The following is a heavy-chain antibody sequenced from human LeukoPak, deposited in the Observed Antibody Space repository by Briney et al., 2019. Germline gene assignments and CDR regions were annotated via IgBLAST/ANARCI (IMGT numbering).Heavy chain of an antibody. V-gene: IGHV3-21*01. CDR3: ARDGSSSWWYFDY. CDR1: GFTFSSYS. CDR2: ISSSSSYI. J-gene: IGHJ4*02. D-gene: IGHD6-13*01. Sequence: GGSLRLSCAASGFTFSSYSMNWVRQAPGKGLECVSYISSSSSYIYYAASVKGRFPISKANAKNSLYLQMNSLRAEDTAVYYCARDGSSSWWYFDYWGQGTLVTVSS.